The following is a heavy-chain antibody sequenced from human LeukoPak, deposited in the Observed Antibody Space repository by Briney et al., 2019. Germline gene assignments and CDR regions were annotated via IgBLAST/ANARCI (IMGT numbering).Heavy chain of an antibody. CDR2: IIPIFGTA. CDR1: GYTFINNW. D-gene: IGHD3-22*01. Sequence: SVKVSCKASGYTFINNWMHWVRQAPGQGLEWMGGIIPIFGTANYAQKFQGRVTITADKSTSTAYMELSSLRSEDTAVYYCARKVPNDSSGYYYRGQFDPWGQGTLVTVSS. J-gene: IGHJ5*02. CDR3: ARKVPNDSSGYYYRGQFDP. V-gene: IGHV1-69*06.